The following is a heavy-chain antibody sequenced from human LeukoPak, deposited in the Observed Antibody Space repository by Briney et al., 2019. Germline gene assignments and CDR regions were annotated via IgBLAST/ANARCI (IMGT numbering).Heavy chain of an antibody. D-gene: IGHD3-22*01. V-gene: IGHV3-48*04. Sequence: GGTLRLSCAASGFTFSSYSMNWVRQAPGKGLEWVSYISSSSGTIYYADSVRGRFTISRDNAKNSLYLQMNSLRAEDTAVYYCARDYSSASLNLDYWGQGTLVTVSS. CDR3: ARDYSSASLNLDY. CDR1: GFTFSSYS. J-gene: IGHJ4*02. CDR2: ISSSSGTI.